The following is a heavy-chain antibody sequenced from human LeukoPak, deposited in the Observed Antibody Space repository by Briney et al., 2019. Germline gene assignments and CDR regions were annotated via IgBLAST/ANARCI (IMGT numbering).Heavy chain of an antibody. CDR1: GFTFKSYA. D-gene: IGHD2-21*02. Sequence: GGSLRLSCAASGFTFKSYAMNWVRQAPGKGLEWVSSIGGSGGRTYYADSVTGRFSISRDNSKNTLYLQMNSLRAEDTAVYYCARGPVVVVTAVGIPFDYWGQGTLVTVSS. V-gene: IGHV3-23*01. CDR2: IGGSGGRT. CDR3: ARGPVVVVTAVGIPFDY. J-gene: IGHJ4*02.